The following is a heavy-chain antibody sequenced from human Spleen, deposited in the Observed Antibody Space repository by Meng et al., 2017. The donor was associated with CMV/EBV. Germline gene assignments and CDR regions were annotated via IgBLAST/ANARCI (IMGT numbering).Heavy chain of an antibody. V-gene: IGHV7-4-1*02. CDR2: INTNTGNP. J-gene: IGHJ4*02. CDR1: GYTFSSYP. Sequence: VKVSCKASGYTFSSYPMNWMRQASGQGLEWMGWINTNTGNPTYAQGFTGRFVFSLDTSLSTAYLQINNLKAEDTAVYYCAKAAPPDFWGQGTLVTVSS. CDR3: AKAAPPDF. D-gene: IGHD6-6*01.